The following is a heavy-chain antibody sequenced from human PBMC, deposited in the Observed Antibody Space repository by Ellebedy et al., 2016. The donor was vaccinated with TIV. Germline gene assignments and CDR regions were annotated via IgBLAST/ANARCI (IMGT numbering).Heavy chain of an antibody. J-gene: IGHJ4*02. CDR1: GFTFSDYY. D-gene: IGHD3-22*01. Sequence: GESLKISCAASGFTFSDYYMSWIRQAPGKGLEWISYISTSSGTIYYADSVRGRFTISRDNSKNTLYLQMNSLRVEDTAVYYCTRRGVSGDYGSPGDYWGPGTLVTVSS. V-gene: IGHV3-11*01. CDR3: TRRGVSGDYGSPGDY. CDR2: ISTSSGTI.